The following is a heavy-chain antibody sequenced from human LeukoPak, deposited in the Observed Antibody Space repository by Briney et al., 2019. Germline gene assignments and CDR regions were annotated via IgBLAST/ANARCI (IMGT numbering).Heavy chain of an antibody. D-gene: IGHD3-10*01. J-gene: IGHJ3*02. V-gene: IGHV4-34*01. CDR1: GGSFSGYY. Sequence: ETSETLSLTCAVYGGSFSGYYWSWIRQPPGKGLEWIGEINHSGSTNYNPSLKSRVTISVDTSKNQFSLKLSSVTAADTAVYYCASSSRGAFDIWGQGTMVNVSS. CDR3: ASSSRGAFDI. CDR2: INHSGST.